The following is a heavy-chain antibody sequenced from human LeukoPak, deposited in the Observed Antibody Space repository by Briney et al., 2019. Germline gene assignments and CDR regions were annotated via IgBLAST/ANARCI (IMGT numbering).Heavy chain of an antibody. D-gene: IGHD3-22*01. Sequence: ASVKVSCKVSGYSLSEFSLHWVRQAPGKGLEWMGVFDPEDGETINTLSFQGRVTMTEDTSKDTAYMELSSLRSEDTAVYYCATGGDDSSGYWTDFDFWGQGTQVTVSS. CDR1: GYSLSEFS. CDR2: FDPEDGET. V-gene: IGHV1-24*01. CDR3: ATGGDDSSGYWTDFDF. J-gene: IGHJ4*02.